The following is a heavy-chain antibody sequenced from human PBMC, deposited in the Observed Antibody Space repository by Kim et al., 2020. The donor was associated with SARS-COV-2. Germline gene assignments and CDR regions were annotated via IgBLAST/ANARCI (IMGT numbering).Heavy chain of an antibody. CDR2: T. Sequence: TKYAQKLQGRGTMTTDTSTSTAYMELRSLRSDDTAVDYCARGVATILRDYWGQGTLVTVSS. D-gene: IGHD5-12*01. CDR3: ARGVATILRDY. V-gene: IGHV1-18*01. J-gene: IGHJ4*02.